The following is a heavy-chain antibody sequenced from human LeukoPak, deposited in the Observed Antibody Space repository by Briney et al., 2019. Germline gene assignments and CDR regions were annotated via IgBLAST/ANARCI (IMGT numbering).Heavy chain of an antibody. J-gene: IGHJ2*01. CDR2: IYYSGST. Sequence: PSETLSLTCIVSGGSISSSSCYWGWIRQPPGKGLEWIGHIYYSGSTSHNLSLKSRVIISVDTSKNQFSLKLSSVTAADTAVYYCARIIKYEGWYFDLWGRGTLVTVSS. CDR3: ARIIKYEGWYFDL. D-gene: IGHD2/OR15-2a*01. V-gene: IGHV4-39*01. CDR1: GGSISSSSCY.